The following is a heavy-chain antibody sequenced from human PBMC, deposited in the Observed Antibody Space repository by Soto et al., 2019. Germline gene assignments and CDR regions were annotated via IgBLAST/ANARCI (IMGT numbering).Heavy chain of an antibody. CDR3: ARDATTVPTFDY. J-gene: IGHJ4*02. Sequence: GASVKVSCKAPGYTFTSYAMHWVRQAPGHRLEWMGWINAGNGNTKYSQKFQGRVTITRDTSASTAYMELSSLRSEDTAVYYCARDATTVPTFDYWGQGTLVTVSS. V-gene: IGHV1-3*01. CDR1: GYTFTSYA. D-gene: IGHD4-17*01. CDR2: INAGNGNT.